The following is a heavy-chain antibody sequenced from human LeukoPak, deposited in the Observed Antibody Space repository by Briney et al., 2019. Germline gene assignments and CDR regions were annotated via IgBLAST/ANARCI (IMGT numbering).Heavy chain of an antibody. V-gene: IGHV4-59*01. D-gene: IGHD3-22*01. CDR2: IYYSGST. CDR3: TRGSIAYYYMDV. J-gene: IGHJ6*03. CDR1: GGSISSYY. Sequence: SETLSLTCTVSGGSISSYYWSWIRQPPGKGLEWIGNIYYSGSTNYNPSLKSRVTISVDTSKNQFSLKLSSVTAADTAAYYCTRGSIAYYYMDVWGKGTTVTISS.